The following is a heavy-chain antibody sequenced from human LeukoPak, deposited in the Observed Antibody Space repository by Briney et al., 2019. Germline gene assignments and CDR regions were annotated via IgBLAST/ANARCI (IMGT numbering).Heavy chain of an antibody. CDR2: IAYDGSNK. D-gene: IGHD3-22*01. Sequence: PGRSLRLSCAASGFTSSYYTMHWVRQAPGNGLEWVAGIAYDGSNKYYADSVKGRFTISRDNSTNTLYLQMNSLRAEDTAVYYCARVLNYYDSSGYYFSYWGQGTLVTVSS. CDR3: ARVLNYYDSSGYYFSY. V-gene: IGHV3-30-3*01. CDR1: GFTSSYYT. J-gene: IGHJ4*02.